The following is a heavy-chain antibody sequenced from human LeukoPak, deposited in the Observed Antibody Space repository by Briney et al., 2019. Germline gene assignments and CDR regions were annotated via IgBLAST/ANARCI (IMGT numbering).Heavy chain of an antibody. V-gene: IGHV1-18*04. Sequence: ASVTVSCKASGYTFTSYYMHWVRQAPGQGLEWMGWINTYNGNTNYAQRLQGRVTMTTDTSTSTAYMELRSLRSDDTAVYYCARTIEGWTYGQRYHYMDVWGKGTTVTISS. D-gene: IGHD3-10*01. CDR2: INTYNGNT. CDR3: ARTIEGWTYGQRYHYMDV. J-gene: IGHJ6*03. CDR1: GYTFTSYY.